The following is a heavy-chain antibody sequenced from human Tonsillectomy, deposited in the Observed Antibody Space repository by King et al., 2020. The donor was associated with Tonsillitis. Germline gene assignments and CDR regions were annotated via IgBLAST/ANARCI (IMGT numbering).Heavy chain of an antibody. J-gene: IGHJ6*02. D-gene: IGHD3-3*01. Sequence: VQLVESGGGLVKPGGSLRLSCAASGFTFSSYNMNWVRQAPGKGLEWVSSISSSSTYIYYADSVKGRFTISRDSAKNSLYLQMNSLRAEDTAVYYCASDSFDYYYGMDVWGQATTVTVSS. V-gene: IGHV3-21*01. CDR1: GFTFSSYN. CDR3: ASDSFDYYYGMDV. CDR2: ISSSSTYI.